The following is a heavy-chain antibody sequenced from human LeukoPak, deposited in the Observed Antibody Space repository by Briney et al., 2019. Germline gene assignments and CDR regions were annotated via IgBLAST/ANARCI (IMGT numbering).Heavy chain of an antibody. Sequence: SETPSLTCTVSGGSISSYYWSWIRQPPGKGLEWIGYIYYSGSTNYNPSLKSRVTISVDTSKNQFSLKLSSVTAADTAVYYCAREVAAPDYYMDVWGKGTTVTVSS. V-gene: IGHV4-59*01. CDR2: IYYSGST. CDR1: GGSISSYY. CDR3: AREVAAPDYYMDV. D-gene: IGHD6-6*01. J-gene: IGHJ6*03.